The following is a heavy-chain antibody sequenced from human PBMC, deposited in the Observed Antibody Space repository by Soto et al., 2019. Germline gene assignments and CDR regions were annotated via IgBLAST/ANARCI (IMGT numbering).Heavy chain of an antibody. CDR2: ISWNSGSI. CDR1: GFTFDDYA. D-gene: IGHD3-10*01. V-gene: IGHV3-9*01. CDR3: AKDISYGSGGYSNSIFDY. Sequence: GGSLRLSCAASGFTFDDYAMHWVRQAPGKGLEWVSGISWNSGSIGYADSVKGRFTISRDNAKNSLYLQMNSLRAEDTALYYCAKDISYGSGGYSNSIFDYWGQGTLVTVSS. J-gene: IGHJ4*02.